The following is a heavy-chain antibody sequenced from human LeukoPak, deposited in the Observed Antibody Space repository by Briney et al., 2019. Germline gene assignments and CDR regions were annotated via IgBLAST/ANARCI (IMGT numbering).Heavy chain of an antibody. CDR1: GGSISSSSYY. CDR3: ASSSRAGRYSSSWYGSVNWFDP. Sequence: PSETLSLTCTVSGGSISSSSYYWGWIRQPPGKGLEWIGSIYYSGSTYYNPSLKSRVTISVDTSKNQFSLKLSSVTAADTAVYYCASSSRAGRYSSSWYGSVNWFDPWGQGTLVTVSS. J-gene: IGHJ5*02. D-gene: IGHD6-13*01. CDR2: IYYSGST. V-gene: IGHV4-39*01.